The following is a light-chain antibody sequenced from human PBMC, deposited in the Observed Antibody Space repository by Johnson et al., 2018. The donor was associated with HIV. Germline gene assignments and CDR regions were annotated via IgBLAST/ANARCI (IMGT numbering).Light chain of an antibody. CDR2: ENS. J-gene: IGLJ1*01. Sequence: QSVLTQPPSVSAAPGQKVTISCSGSSSNIGNNYVSWYQQLPGTAPKLLIYENSKRPSGIPDRFSGSQSGTSATLGITGLQTGDEADYFCGTWDSSLSTGVFGTGTEVTVL. CDR1: SSNIGNNY. V-gene: IGLV1-51*02. CDR3: GTWDSSLSTGV.